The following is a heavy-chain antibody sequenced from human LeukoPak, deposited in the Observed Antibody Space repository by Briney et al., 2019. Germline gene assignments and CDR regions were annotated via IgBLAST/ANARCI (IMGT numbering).Heavy chain of an antibody. D-gene: IGHD4-17*01. CDR3: ARAVSASTVYYFDY. Sequence: SETLSLTCIVSGGSISSDYWNWIRQPPGKGLEWIGYIYYSGSTNYNPSLKSRVTISVDTSKIQFSLKLSSVTAADTAVYYCARAVSASTVYYFDYWGRGTLVTASS. CDR2: IYYSGST. J-gene: IGHJ4*02. V-gene: IGHV4-59*01. CDR1: GGSISSDY.